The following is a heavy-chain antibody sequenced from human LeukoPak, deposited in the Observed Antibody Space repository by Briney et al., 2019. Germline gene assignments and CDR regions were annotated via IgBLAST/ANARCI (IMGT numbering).Heavy chain of an antibody. D-gene: IGHD2/OR15-2a*01. CDR1: GFTFSSHA. CDR3: ARASMVLYYFDY. J-gene: IGHJ4*02. CDR2: ISYDGSNK. V-gene: IGHV3-30*04. Sequence: PGRSLRLSCAASGFTFSSHAMHWVRQAPGKGLEWVAVISYDGSNKYYADSVKGRFTISRDNSKNALYLQINSLRAEDTAVYYCARASMVLYYFDYWGQGTLVTVSS.